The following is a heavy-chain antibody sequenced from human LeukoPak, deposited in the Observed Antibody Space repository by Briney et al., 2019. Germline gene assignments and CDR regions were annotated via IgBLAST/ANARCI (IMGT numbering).Heavy chain of an antibody. J-gene: IGHJ4*02. V-gene: IGHV3-74*01. CDR3: VRDFRSADY. Sequence: GGSLRLSCAASGFIFSFYCMHWVRHAPGKGPMWVSRICPDGTGISYADSVKARFTTSRDNAKNTVYLQMNGLREEDTAVYYCVRDFRSADYWGQGTLVTVSS. CDR2: ICPDGTGI. CDR1: GFIFSFYC.